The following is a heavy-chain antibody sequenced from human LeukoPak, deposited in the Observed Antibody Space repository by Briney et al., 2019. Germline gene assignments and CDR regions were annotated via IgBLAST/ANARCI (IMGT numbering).Heavy chain of an antibody. CDR3: ARVMVRGVLHYFDY. Sequence: ASVKVSCKASGGTFSSYAISWVRQAPGQGLEWMGWISAYNGNTNYAQKLQGRVAMTTDTSTSTAYMELRSLRSDDTAVYYCARVMVRGVLHYFDYWGQGTLVTVSS. D-gene: IGHD3-10*01. J-gene: IGHJ4*02. CDR1: GGTFSSYA. CDR2: ISAYNGNT. V-gene: IGHV1-18*01.